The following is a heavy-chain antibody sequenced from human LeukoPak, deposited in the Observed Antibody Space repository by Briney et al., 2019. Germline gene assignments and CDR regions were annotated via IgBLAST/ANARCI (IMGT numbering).Heavy chain of an antibody. J-gene: IGHJ4*02. Sequence: PGTSLRLSCAASGFTISSYGMHWIRQAPGKGLECVALIWYDGDNKYNADSVKGRFTISRDNSKNTLYLQMNSLRAEDTAVYYCAREISYYDVLTGYRGYFDSWGQGTLVTVSS. V-gene: IGHV3-33*01. CDR2: IWYDGDNK. CDR3: AREISYYDVLTGYRGYFDS. CDR1: GFTISSYG. D-gene: IGHD3-9*01.